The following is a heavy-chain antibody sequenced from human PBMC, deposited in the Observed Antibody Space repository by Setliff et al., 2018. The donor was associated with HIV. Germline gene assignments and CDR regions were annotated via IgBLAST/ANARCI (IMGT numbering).Heavy chain of an antibody. CDR2: VSTSGGT. J-gene: IGHJ4*01. V-gene: IGHV4-4*08. CDR1: GGSINSYY. CDR3: ARLMHYYDSFWVLWRENYFDS. Sequence: PSETLSLTCTVSGGSINSYYWSWIRLPPGRGLEWIGYVSTSGGTKYNPSLKSRLTIFMDTSKSQLSLWLSSVTAADTATYYCARLMHYYDSFWVLWRENYFDSWGRGTLVTVSS. D-gene: IGHD3-22*01.